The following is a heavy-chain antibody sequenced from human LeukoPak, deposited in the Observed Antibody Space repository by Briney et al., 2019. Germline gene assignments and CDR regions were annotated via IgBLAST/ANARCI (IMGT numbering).Heavy chain of an antibody. D-gene: IGHD6-19*01. Sequence: SVKVSCKAAGYTFTTYGVSWVRQAPGQGLEWMGGIIPIFGTANYAQKFQGRVTITADESTSTAYMELSSLRSEDTAVYYCAREEWAVAGPNDWGQGTLVTVSS. V-gene: IGHV1-69*13. CDR3: AREEWAVAGPND. J-gene: IGHJ4*02. CDR1: GYTFTTYG. CDR2: IIPIFGTA.